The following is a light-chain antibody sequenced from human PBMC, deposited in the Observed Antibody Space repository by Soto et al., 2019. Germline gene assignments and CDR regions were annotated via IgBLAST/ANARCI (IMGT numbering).Light chain of an antibody. CDR3: QSYDGSLATSI. V-gene: IGLV1-40*01. Sequence: QSVLTQPPSVSGTPGQRVSISCTGTSSNLGAGYDVHWYQQLPGAAPRLLIFGNNVRPSGVPDRFSGSKSGTSASLAITGLDAEDDAIYHCQSYDGSLATSIFGAGTKLTVL. CDR2: GNN. CDR1: SSNLGAGYD. J-gene: IGLJ2*01.